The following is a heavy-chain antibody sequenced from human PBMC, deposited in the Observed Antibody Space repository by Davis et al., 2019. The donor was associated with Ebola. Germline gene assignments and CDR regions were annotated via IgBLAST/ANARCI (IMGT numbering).Heavy chain of an antibody. V-gene: IGHV3-74*01. CDR2: INSDGSST. Sequence: GESLKISCAASGFTFSSYWMHWVRQAPGKGLVWVSRINSDGSSTSYADSVKGRFTISRDNAKNSLYLQMNSLRAEDTAVYYCAKAIPQHGGGDYWGQGTLVTVSS. D-gene: IGHD2-2*01. J-gene: IGHJ4*02. CDR1: GFTFSSYW. CDR3: AKAIPQHGGGDY.